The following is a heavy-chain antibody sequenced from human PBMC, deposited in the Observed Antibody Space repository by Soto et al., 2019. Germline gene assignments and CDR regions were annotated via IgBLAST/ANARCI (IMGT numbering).Heavy chain of an antibody. CDR1: GFTFSTYS. V-gene: IGHV3-21*02. J-gene: IGHJ4*02. D-gene: IGHD3-9*01. Sequence: EVQLVESGGGLVKPGGSLRLSCAASGFTFSTYSMIWVRQAPGKGLEWVSSITRSGDSIYYADSGKGRFTISRDNAKDSLYLHMESLRVEDTAMYFCARERDYNISNGIPDYWGQGTRVTVSS. CDR2: ITRSGDSI. CDR3: ARERDYNISNGIPDY.